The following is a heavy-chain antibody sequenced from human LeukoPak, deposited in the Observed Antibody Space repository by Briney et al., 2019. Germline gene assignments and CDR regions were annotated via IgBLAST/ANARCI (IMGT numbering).Heavy chain of an antibody. CDR2: IYSTGST. J-gene: IGHJ5*02. V-gene: IGHV4-39*07. D-gene: IGHD4-23*01. CDR1: GGSISSSSYY. CDR3: ARDRYYYGGNNWFDP. Sequence: IPSETLSLTCTVSGGSISSSSYYWGWIRQPPGKGLEWIGSIYSTGSTSTNPFFKSRVTISVDTSRNQFSLNLTSVTAADTAVYYCARDRYYYGGNNWFDPWGQGTLVTVSS.